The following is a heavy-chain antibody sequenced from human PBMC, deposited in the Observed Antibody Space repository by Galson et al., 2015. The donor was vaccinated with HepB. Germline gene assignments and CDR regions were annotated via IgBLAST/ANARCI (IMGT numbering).Heavy chain of an antibody. CDR2: MKQDGGEK. V-gene: IGHV3-7*01. Sequence: SLRLSCAASGFTFHSYWMNWVRHTPGKGLEWVASMKQDGGEKHYLDAVRGRFTISGDAATNSLLLQMNSLRAEDTVVYHCYDGHYSGRWGRGTQVTVSS. CDR3: YDGHYSGR. D-gene: IGHD4-17*01. J-gene: IGHJ4*02. CDR1: GFTFHSYW.